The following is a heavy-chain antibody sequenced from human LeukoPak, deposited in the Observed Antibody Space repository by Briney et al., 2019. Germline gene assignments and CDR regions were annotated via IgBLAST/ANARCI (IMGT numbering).Heavy chain of an antibody. D-gene: IGHD4-23*01. V-gene: IGHV4-59*01. CDR1: GGSISSYY. J-gene: IGHJ4*02. Sequence: SETLSLTCTVSGGSISSYYWSWIRQPPGKGLEWIGYIYYSGSTNYNPSLKSRVAISVDTSKNQFSLKLSSVTAADTAVYYCARSGGNRGYFDYWGQGTLVTVSS. CDR3: ARSGGNRGYFDY. CDR2: IYYSGST.